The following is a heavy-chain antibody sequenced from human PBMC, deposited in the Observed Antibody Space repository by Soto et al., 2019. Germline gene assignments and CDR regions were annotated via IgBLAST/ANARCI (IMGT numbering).Heavy chain of an antibody. V-gene: IGHV3-23*01. D-gene: IGHD3-22*01. CDR3: AKDLPRRKDYYDNELGFDY. J-gene: IGHJ4*02. Sequence: GGSLRLSCAASGFTFSSYAMSWVRQAPGKGLEWVSAISGSGGSTYYADSVKGRFTISRDNSKNTLYLQMNSLRAEDTAVYYCAKDLPRRKDYYDNELGFDYWGQGTLVTVSS. CDR1: GFTFSSYA. CDR2: ISGSGGST.